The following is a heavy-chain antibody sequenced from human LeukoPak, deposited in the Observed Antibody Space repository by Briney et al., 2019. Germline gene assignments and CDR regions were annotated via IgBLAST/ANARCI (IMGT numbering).Heavy chain of an antibody. V-gene: IGHV4-30-2*01. CDR3: ARERAAAFDY. CDR2: IYHSGST. J-gene: IGHJ4*02. D-gene: IGHD6-13*01. CDR1: GGSISSGGYS. Sequence: SETLSLTCAVSGGSISSGGYSWSWIRQPPGKGLEWIGYIYHSGSTYYNPSLKSRVTISVDRTKNQFSLKLSSVTAVDTAVYYCARERAAAFDYWGQGTLVTVSS.